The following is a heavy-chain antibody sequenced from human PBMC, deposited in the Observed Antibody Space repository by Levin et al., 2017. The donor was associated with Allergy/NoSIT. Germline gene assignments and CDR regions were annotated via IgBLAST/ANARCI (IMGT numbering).Heavy chain of an antibody. V-gene: IGHV4-39*01. D-gene: IGHD6-13*01. J-gene: IGHJ4*02. CDR3: ARLGPAIAAAGNLPIDY. CDR2: IYYSGST. CDR1: GGSISSSSYY. Sequence: SETLSLTCTVSGGSISSSSYYWGWIRQPPGKGLEWIGSIYYSGSTYYNPSLKSRVTISVDTSKNQFSLKLSSVTAADTAVYYCARLGPAIAAAGNLPIDYWGQGTLVTVSS.